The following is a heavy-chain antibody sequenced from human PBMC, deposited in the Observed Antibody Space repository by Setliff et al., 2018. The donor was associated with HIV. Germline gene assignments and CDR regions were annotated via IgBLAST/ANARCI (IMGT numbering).Heavy chain of an antibody. CDR1: GFTFDDYT. V-gene: IGHV3-43*01. Sequence: PGGSLRLSCAASGFTFDDYTMHWVRQAPGKGLEWVSLISWDGDMTYYADSVKGRFTISRDNSKNSLYLQMNSLTTEDTATYYCVRDPIEGYPDYFDYWGQGTLVTVSS. D-gene: IGHD1-26*01. CDR3: VRDPIEGYPDYFDY. CDR2: ISWDGDMT. J-gene: IGHJ4*02.